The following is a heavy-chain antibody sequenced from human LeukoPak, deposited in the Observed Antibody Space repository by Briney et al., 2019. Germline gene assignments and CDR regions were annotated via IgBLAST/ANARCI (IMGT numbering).Heavy chain of an antibody. Sequence: GGSLRLSCAASGFTLSSYAMSWVRQAPGKGLEWVSAISGSGGSTYYADSVKGRFTISRDNSKNTLYLQMNSLRAEDTAVYYCAKDLASQLGRGFYYYYGMDVWGQGTTVTVSS. V-gene: IGHV3-23*01. CDR1: GFTLSSYA. CDR2: ISGSGGST. CDR3: AKDLASQLGRGFYYYYGMDV. D-gene: IGHD6-6*01. J-gene: IGHJ6*02.